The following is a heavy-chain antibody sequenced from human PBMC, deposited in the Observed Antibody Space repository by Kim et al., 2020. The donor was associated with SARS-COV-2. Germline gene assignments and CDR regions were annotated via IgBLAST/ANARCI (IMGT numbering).Heavy chain of an antibody. CDR2: INPSGGST. Sequence: ASVKVSCKASGYTFTSYYMHWVRQAPGQGLEWMGIINPSGGSTSYAQKFQGRVTMTRDTSTSTVYMELSSLRSEDTAVYYCARGLEDAAMVTCLYYWGQGTLVTVSS. CDR1: GYTFTSYY. V-gene: IGHV1-46*01. CDR3: ARGLEDAAMVTCLYY. J-gene: IGHJ4*02. D-gene: IGHD5-18*01.